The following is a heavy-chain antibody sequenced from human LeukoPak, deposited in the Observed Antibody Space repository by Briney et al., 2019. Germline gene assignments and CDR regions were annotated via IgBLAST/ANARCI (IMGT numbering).Heavy chain of an antibody. J-gene: IGHJ4*02. CDR2: IYSGGST. CDR1: GFTVSSNY. Sequence: GGSLRLSCAASGFTVSSNYMSWVRQAPGKGLEWVSVIYSGGSTYYADSVKGRFTISRDNSKNTLYLQMNSLRTEDTAVYYCARGISGSGYYHSDYWGQGTLVTVSS. D-gene: IGHD3-3*01. V-gene: IGHV3-53*05. CDR3: ARGISGSGYYHSDY.